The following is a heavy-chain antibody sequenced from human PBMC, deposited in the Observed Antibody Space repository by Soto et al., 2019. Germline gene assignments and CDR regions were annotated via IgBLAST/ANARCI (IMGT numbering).Heavy chain of an antibody. J-gene: IGHJ4*01. CDR2: IDYSGSRT. V-gene: IGHV3-48*03. Sequence: EVQLVESGGGLVQPGGSLRLSCAASGFTFSSHEMNWVRQAPGKGLEWVSYIDYSGSRTDYADSVKGRFTISRDNAKNSLYLQMYSLRAEDTAIYYCVRDGTLLVPTSIDYWGHGTLVTVSS. CDR3: VRDGTLLVPTSIDY. D-gene: IGHD3-3*01. CDR1: GFTFSSHE.